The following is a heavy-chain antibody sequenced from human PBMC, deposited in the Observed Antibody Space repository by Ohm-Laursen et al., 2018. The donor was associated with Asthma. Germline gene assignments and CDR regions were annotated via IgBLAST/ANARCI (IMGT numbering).Heavy chain of an antibody. V-gene: IGHV3-21*01. CDR3: TRGGHYGSYFDY. CDR2: ISSSSSYI. CDR1: GFTFSSYS. D-gene: IGHD4-17*01. J-gene: IGHJ4*02. Sequence: SLRLSCSAPGFTFSSYSMHWVRQAPGKGLEWVSSISSSSSYIYYADSVKGRFTISRDNAKNSLYLQMNSLRAEDTAVYYCTRGGHYGSYFDYWGQGTLVTVSS.